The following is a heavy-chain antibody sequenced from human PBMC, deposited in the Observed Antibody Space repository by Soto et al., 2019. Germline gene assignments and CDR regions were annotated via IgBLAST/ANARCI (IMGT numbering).Heavy chain of an antibody. Sequence: GSLMVSCASAEVTFMNKAMTVVRPARGKGLEGVSTISDTESGSFYTGSVKGRLTISRDNSNNTLYLQMQSLRAEESAIYFRAIGGRKTSGRNTWFDACGRRTHVTVSA. CDR2: ISDTESGS. CDR3: AIGGRKTSGRNTWFDA. D-gene: IGHD1-26*01. V-gene: IGHV3-23*01. CDR1: EVTFMNKA. J-gene: IGHJ5*02.